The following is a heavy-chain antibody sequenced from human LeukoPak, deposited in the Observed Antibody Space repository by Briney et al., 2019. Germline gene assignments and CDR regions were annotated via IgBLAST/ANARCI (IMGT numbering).Heavy chain of an antibody. V-gene: IGHV1-46*01. J-gene: IGHJ4*02. CDR3: ARGRSDYGGNFYFDY. D-gene: IGHD4-23*01. CDR1: GYTFTSYY. CDR2: INPSGGST. Sequence: ASVKVSCKASGYTFTSYYMHWVRQAPGQGLEWMGIINPSGGSTSYAQKFQGRVTMTRDTSTSTVYMGLSSLRSEDTAVYYCARGRSDYGGNFYFDYWGQGTLVTVSS.